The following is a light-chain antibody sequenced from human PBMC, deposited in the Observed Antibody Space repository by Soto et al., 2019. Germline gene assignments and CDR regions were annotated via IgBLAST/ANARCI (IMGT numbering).Light chain of an antibody. J-gene: IGLJ3*02. Sequence: QSVLTQPASVSGSPGQSITISCTGTSSDVGGYNHVSWFQQHPGKAPKLMIYEVTNRPSGVSIRFSGSKSGNTASLSISGLQAEDEADYFCCSYTSRTTWVFGGGTQLTVL. CDR2: EVT. CDR3: CSYTSRTTWV. V-gene: IGLV2-14*01. CDR1: SSDVGGYNH.